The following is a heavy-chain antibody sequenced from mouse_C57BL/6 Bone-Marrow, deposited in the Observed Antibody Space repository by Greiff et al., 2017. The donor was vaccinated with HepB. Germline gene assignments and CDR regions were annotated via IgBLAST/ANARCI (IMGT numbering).Heavy chain of an antibody. CDR1: GFNIKDDY. J-gene: IGHJ2*01. CDR2: IDPENGDT. CDR3: IMDGYSYFDY. D-gene: IGHD2-3*01. V-gene: IGHV14-4*01. Sequence: EVQLQQSGAELVRPGASVKLSCTASGFNIKDDYMHWVKQRPEQGLEWIGWIDPENGDTEYASKFQGKATITADTSSNTAYLQLSSLTSEDTAVYYCIMDGYSYFDYWGQGTTLTVSS.